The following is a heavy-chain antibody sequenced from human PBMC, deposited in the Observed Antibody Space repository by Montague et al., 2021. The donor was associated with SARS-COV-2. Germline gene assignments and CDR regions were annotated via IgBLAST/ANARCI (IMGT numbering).Heavy chain of an antibody. CDR1: GGSFSDYY. D-gene: IGHD6-19*01. J-gene: IGHJ6*02. CDR3: ARGRGLAVLFDFYYYGMDV. Sequence: SETLSLTCAVYGGSFSDYYWTWIRQPPGKGLEWIGENNYSGSTNYNPSLKSRVTMSVDMSKNQFSLKLRSVTAADTAVYYCARGRGLAVLFDFYYYGMDVWGQGTTVTVSS. V-gene: IGHV4-34*01. CDR2: NNYSGST.